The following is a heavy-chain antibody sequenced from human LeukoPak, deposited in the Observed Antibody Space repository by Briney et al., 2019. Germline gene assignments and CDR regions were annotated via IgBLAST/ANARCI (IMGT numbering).Heavy chain of an antibody. D-gene: IGHD3-22*01. Sequence: SETLSLTCAVYGGSFSDYYWSWIRQPPGKGLEWIGEISDSGSTNSNPSLKSRVTISVDTSKNQFSLQLSSVTAADTAVYYCALPSSGMWDYMDVWGKGTTVTVSS. V-gene: IGHV4-34*01. CDR3: ALPSSGMWDYMDV. CDR2: ISDSGST. J-gene: IGHJ6*03. CDR1: GGSFSDYY.